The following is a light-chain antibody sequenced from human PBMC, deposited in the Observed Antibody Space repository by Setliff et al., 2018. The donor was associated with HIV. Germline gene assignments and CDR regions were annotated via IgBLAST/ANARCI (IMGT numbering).Light chain of an antibody. CDR1: SNDVGGYNY. Sequence: QSALTQPASVPGSPGQSITISCTGTSNDVGGYNYVCWCQQHPGKAPKLMIYEVTNRPSGVSYRFSGSKSGNTASLTISGPQAEDEADYYCSSFGSSNTHVFGTGTKVTGL. V-gene: IGLV2-14*01. CDR2: EVT. J-gene: IGLJ1*01. CDR3: SSFGSSNTHV.